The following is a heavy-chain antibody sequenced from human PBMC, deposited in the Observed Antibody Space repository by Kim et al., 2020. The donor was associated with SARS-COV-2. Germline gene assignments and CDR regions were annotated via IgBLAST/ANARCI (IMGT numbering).Heavy chain of an antibody. CDR1: GFTFSDYY. Sequence: GGSRRLSCAASGFTFSDYYMSWIRQAPGKGLEWVSYISSSGSTIYYADSVKGRFTISRDNAKNSLYLQMNSLRAEDTAVYYCARARHSYTYYYDSSGYSHTPHEYYFDYWGQGTLVTVSS. D-gene: IGHD3-22*01. V-gene: IGHV3-11*01. J-gene: IGHJ4*02. CDR3: ARARHSYTYYYDSSGYSHTPHEYYFDY. CDR2: ISSSGSTI.